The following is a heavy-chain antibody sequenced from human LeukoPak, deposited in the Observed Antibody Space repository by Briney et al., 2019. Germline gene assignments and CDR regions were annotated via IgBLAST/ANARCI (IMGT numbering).Heavy chain of an antibody. Sequence: PGGSLRLSRAASGFTFSSYAMSWVRQAPGKGLEWVSGISGSGGSTYYADSVKGRFTISRDNSKNTLYLQMNSLRVEDTAVYYCAKDLGMLWYFDLWGRGTLVTVSS. CDR1: GFTFSSYA. CDR3: AKDLGMLWYFDL. D-gene: IGHD2-8*01. V-gene: IGHV3-23*01. CDR2: ISGSGGST. J-gene: IGHJ2*01.